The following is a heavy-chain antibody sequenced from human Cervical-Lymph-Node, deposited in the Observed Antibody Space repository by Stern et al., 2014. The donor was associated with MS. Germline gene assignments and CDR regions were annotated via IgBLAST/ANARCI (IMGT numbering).Heavy chain of an antibody. CDR3: AHIQGSGYSYGPYRYYFDY. Sequence: QVTLKESGPTLVKPTQTLTLTCTFSGFSLSTSGVGVGWIRQPPGKALEWLALIYWHNDKAYSPPLKSRLPIPKDTSKNQVVLTMTNMDPVDTATYYCAHIQGSGYSYGPYRYYFDYWGQGTLVTVSS. CDR1: GFSLSTSGVG. D-gene: IGHD5-18*01. CDR2: IYWHNDK. J-gene: IGHJ4*02. V-gene: IGHV2-5*01.